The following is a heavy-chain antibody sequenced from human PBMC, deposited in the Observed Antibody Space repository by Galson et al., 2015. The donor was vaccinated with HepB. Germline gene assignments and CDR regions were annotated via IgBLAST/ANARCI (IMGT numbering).Heavy chain of an antibody. D-gene: IGHD2-21*02. Sequence: CAISGDSVSSTSVTWNWIRQSPSRGLEWLGRTYFQSKSRWFNDYAVSLRGRITVTPDTAKNQFSLQLTSVTAEDTAIYFCARDHSKRVRLIPSAPRDWFDSWGQGTRVTVSS. CDR3: ARDHSKRVRLIPSAPRDWFDS. CDR2: TYFQSKSRWFN. V-gene: IGHV6-1*01. J-gene: IGHJ5*01. CDR1: GDSVSSTSVT.